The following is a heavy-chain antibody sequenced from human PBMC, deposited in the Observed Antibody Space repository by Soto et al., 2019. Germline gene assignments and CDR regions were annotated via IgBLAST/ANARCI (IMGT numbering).Heavy chain of an antibody. D-gene: IGHD1-7*01. CDR2: INSDGSST. V-gene: IGHV3-74*01. Sequence: GGSLRLSCAASGFTFSSYWMHWVRQAPGKGLVWVSRINSDGSSTSYADSVKGRFTISRDNAKNTLYRQMNSLRAEDTAVYYCARVEPSYNWNYLNYYYYYYMDVWGKGTTVTVSS. CDR3: ARVEPSYNWNYLNYYYYYYMDV. CDR1: GFTFSSYW. J-gene: IGHJ6*03.